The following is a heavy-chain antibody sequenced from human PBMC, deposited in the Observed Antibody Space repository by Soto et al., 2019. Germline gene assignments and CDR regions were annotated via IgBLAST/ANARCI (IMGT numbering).Heavy chain of an antibody. CDR3: TRGDSGYARGWSYFDY. Sequence: VQLVESGGGLVQPGRSLRLSCTASGFTFGDYAMSWFRQAPGKGLEWVGFIRSKAYGGTTEYAASVKGRFTISRDDSKSIAYLQMNSLKTEDTAVYYCTRGDSGYARGWSYFDYWGQGTLVTVSS. D-gene: IGHD5-12*01. J-gene: IGHJ4*02. CDR1: GFTFGDYA. V-gene: IGHV3-49*03. CDR2: IRSKAYGGTT.